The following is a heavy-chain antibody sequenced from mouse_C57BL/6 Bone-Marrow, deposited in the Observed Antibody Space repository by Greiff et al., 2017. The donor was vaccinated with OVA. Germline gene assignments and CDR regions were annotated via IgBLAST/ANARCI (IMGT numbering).Heavy chain of an antibody. CDR2: IHPNSGST. J-gene: IGHJ3*01. Sequence: VKLQQPGAELVKPGASVKLSCKASGYTFTSYWMHWVKQRPGQGLEWIGMIHPNSGSTNYNEKFKSKATLTVDKSSSTAYMQLSSLTSEDSAVYYCARSGYFAWFAYWGQGTLVTVSA. CDR3: ARSGYFAWFAY. D-gene: IGHD1-3*01. CDR1: GYTFTSYW. V-gene: IGHV1-64*01.